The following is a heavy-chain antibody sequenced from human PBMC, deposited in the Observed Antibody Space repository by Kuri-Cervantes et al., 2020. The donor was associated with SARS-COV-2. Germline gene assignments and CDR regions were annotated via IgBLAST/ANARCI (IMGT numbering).Heavy chain of an antibody. Sequence: GGSLRLSCSASGFTFSGYAMSWVRQAPGKGLEWVSAISGSGGSTYYADSVKGRFTISRDNSKNTLYLQINSLRAEDTAVYYCARDSRPRSIAAAGYWGQGTLVTVSS. CDR1: GFTFSGYA. V-gene: IGHV3-23*01. J-gene: IGHJ4*02. CDR3: ARDSRPRSIAAAGY. CDR2: ISGSGGST. D-gene: IGHD6-13*01.